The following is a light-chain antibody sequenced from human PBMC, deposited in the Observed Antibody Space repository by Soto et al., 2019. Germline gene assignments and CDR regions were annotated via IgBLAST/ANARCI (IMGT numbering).Light chain of an antibody. V-gene: IGKV3-20*01. J-gene: IGKJ2*01. Sequence: EIVLTQSPGTLSLSPGERATLSCRASQSVSSSYLAWYQHKPGQAPRLLIYGASSRATGIPDRFSGSGSGTDFTLTISRLEPGDCAVYYCQQYGSSPHTFGQGTKLEIK. CDR3: QQYGSSPHT. CDR1: QSVSSSY. CDR2: GAS.